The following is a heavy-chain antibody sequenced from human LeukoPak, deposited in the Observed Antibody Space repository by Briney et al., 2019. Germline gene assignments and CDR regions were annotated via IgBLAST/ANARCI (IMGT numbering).Heavy chain of an antibody. CDR2: IRSKAYGGTT. J-gene: IGHJ4*02. Sequence: GGSLRLSCTASGFTFGDYAMSWVRQAPGKGLEWVGFIRSKAYGGTTEYAASVKGRFTISRDDSKSIAYLQMNSLKTEDTAVYYCTGSEATYYFDYWGQGTLVTVSS. V-gene: IGHV3-49*04. CDR3: TGSEATYYFDY. CDR1: GFTFGDYA. D-gene: IGHD3-10*01.